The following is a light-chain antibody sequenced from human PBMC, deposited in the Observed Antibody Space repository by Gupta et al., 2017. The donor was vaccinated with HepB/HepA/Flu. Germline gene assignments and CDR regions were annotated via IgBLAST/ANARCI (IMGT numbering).Light chain of an antibody. CDR1: RGDVGDHNY. Sequence: QSALTPPRSVSGSPGQSVHISCTGTRGDVGDHNYVSWYQHCPGKDPKLMIYDGNKRPSGVPDRFSASKSGNTAALTIAWHQAEDEGDYYCCASAGSHYVFGTGTKVTVL. CDR3: CASAGSHYV. V-gene: IGLV2-11*01. CDR2: DGN. J-gene: IGLJ1*01.